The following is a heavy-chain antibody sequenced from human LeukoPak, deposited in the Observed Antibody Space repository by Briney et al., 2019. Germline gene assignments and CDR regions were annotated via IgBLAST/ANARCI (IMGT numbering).Heavy chain of an antibody. Sequence: ASVKVSCKASGYTFIGYYMHWVRQAPGQGLEWMGCINPNNGGTNFPQNFQGRVTMTRDTSISTAYMELSRLRSDDTAVYYCASALGQLDGYWGQGTLVTVSS. CDR2: INPNNGGT. CDR1: GYTFIGYY. CDR3: ASALGQLDGY. D-gene: IGHD6-6*01. J-gene: IGHJ4*02. V-gene: IGHV1-2*02.